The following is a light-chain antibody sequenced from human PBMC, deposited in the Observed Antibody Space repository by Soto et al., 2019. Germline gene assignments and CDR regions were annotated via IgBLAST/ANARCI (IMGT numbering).Light chain of an antibody. Sequence: DIQLTQSPSFLSASVGDRVTITCRASQGISTSLTWYQKKPEKAPKLLLYAASTLQIGVPSRFSGSGSWTEFSRTISSLQPEDFATEYWHQLDRYPIFTFGPGTKVYI. CDR2: AAS. CDR3: HQLDRYPIFT. J-gene: IGKJ3*01. CDR1: QGISTS. V-gene: IGKV1-9*01.